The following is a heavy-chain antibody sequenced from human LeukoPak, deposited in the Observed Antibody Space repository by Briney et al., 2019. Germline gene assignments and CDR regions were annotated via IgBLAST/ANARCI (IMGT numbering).Heavy chain of an antibody. CDR3: ARDPLTYRGGDCFPPVLGLKIDY. CDR2: ISYDGSNK. CDR1: GFTFSSYA. D-gene: IGHD2-21*02. Sequence: PGRSLRLSCAASGFTFSSYAMHWVRQAPGKGLEWVAVISYDGSNKYYADSVKGRFTISRDNSKNTLYLQMNSLRAEDTAVYYCARDPLTYRGGDCFPPVLGLKIDYWGQGTLVTVSS. J-gene: IGHJ4*02. V-gene: IGHV3-30*04.